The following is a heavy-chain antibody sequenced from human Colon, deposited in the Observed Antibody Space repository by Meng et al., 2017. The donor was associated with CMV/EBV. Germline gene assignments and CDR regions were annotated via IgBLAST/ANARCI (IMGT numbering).Heavy chain of an antibody. V-gene: IGHV3-48*03. Sequence: SLKISCAASGFTFSRSEMTWVRQAPGKGLEWIAYISATGGTTYYADSVKGRFTISRDNAESSLFLQMNSLSAEDTAVYFCASVNFDYYYFKNWGQGALVTVSS. CDR3: ASVNFDYYYFKN. D-gene: IGHD1-26*01. J-gene: IGHJ4*01. CDR1: GFTFSRSE. CDR2: ISATGGTT.